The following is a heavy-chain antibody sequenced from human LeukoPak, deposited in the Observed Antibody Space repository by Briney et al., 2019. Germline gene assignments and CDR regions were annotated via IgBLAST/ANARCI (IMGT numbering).Heavy chain of an antibody. V-gene: IGHV3-74*01. CDR2: INSDGTTT. J-gene: IGHJ6*03. CDR1: GFSFSNSW. D-gene: IGHD2-15*01. Sequence: GGSLRLSCAASGFSFSNSWMHWVRQAPGKGLVWVSRINSDGTTTYYADSVKGRFTISRDNAKNSLYLQMNSLRAEDTAVYYCARDAGIFSMDVLGKGTTVTGSS. CDR3: ARDAGIFSMDV.